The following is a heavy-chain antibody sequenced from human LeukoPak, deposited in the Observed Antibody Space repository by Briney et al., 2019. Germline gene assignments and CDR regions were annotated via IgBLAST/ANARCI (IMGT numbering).Heavy chain of an antibody. J-gene: IGHJ4*02. CDR3: ARVPAVGDYNLQTHV. D-gene: IGHD4-17*01. CDR1: GYTFTGYY. CDR2: INPNSGGT. V-gene: IGHV1-2*02. Sequence: GASVKVSCKASGYTFTGYYMHWVRQAPGQGLEWMGWINPNSGGTNYAQKFQGRVTMTRDTSISTAYMELSRLRSDDTAVYYCARVPAVGDYNLQTHVWGQGTLVTVSS.